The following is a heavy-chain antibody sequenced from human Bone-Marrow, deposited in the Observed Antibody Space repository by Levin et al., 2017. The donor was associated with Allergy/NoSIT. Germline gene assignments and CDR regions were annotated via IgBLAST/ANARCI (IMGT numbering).Heavy chain of an antibody. D-gene: IGHD5-12*01. CDR1: GFTFSRDW. CDR3: ARDAGHNGYDLLDY. Sequence: QSGGSLRLSCAASGFTFSRDWMTWVRQAPGKGLEWVANIRQDGSALYYVDSVKGRFTISRDNAKNSLYLQMNSLRAEDTAVYYCARDAGHNGYDLLDYWGQGTLVTVSS. V-gene: IGHV3-7*01. J-gene: IGHJ4*02. CDR2: IRQDGSAL.